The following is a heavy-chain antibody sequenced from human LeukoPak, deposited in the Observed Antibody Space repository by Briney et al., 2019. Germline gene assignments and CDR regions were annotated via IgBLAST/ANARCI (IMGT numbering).Heavy chain of an antibody. CDR2: ISYDGRNK. V-gene: IGHV3-30*18. Sequence: GGSLRLSCAASGFTFSSYGMHWVRQAPGKGLEWVAVISYDGRNKYYADSVKGRFTISRDNSKNTLYLQMNSLRAEDTAVYYCAKDLGGDGFWGQGTLVTVSS. J-gene: IGHJ4*02. CDR1: GFTFSSYG. D-gene: IGHD5-24*01. CDR3: AKDLGGDGF.